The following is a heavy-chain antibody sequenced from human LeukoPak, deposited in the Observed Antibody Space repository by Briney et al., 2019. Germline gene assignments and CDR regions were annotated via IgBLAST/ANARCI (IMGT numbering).Heavy chain of an antibody. CDR2: ISCSGDHT. CDR3: AKRVTMVRGVLGGGMDV. D-gene: IGHD3-10*01. CDR1: GFPFSSYA. V-gene: IGHV3-23*01. J-gene: IGHJ6*02. Sequence: GGSLRLSCAASGFPFSSYAMTWVRQAPGRGLEWVSAISCSGDHTFYADSVQGRFTISRDNSRNTLYLQMNSLRVDDTAVYYCAKRVTMVRGVLGGGMDVWGQGTTVTVSS.